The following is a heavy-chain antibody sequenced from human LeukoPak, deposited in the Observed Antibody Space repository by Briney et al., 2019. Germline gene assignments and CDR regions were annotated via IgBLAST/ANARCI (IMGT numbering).Heavy chain of an antibody. V-gene: IGHV3-30*18. Sequence: GGSLRLSCAASGFTFSSYGVHWVRQAPGKGLEWVAVISYDGSNKYYADSVKGRFTISRDNSKNTLYLQMNSLRAEDTAVYYCAKDQELWFGDKPGIYYYYGMDVWGQGTTVTVSS. CDR3: AKDQELWFGDKPGIYYYYGMDV. J-gene: IGHJ6*02. CDR1: GFTFSSYG. D-gene: IGHD3-10*01. CDR2: ISYDGSNK.